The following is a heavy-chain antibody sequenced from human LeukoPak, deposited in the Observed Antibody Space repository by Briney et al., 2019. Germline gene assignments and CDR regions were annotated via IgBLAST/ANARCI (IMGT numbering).Heavy chain of an antibody. CDR1: GFSFTTYL. V-gene: IGHV5-10-1*01. CDR3: ARHFYSGYDLIDY. Sequence: GESLKISCQGSGFSFTTYLISWVRQMPGKGLEWMGRIYPSDSYTNYSPSFQGRVTISADKSISIAYLQLTSLRASDTAIYYCARHFYSGYDLIDYWGQGTLVTAS. D-gene: IGHD5-12*01. CDR2: IYPSDSYT. J-gene: IGHJ4*02.